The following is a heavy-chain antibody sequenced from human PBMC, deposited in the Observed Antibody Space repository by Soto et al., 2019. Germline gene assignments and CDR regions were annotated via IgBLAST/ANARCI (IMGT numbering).Heavy chain of an antibody. Sequence: QVQLVESAGRVVQPGRSLRLSCAASGFTFSNYGMHWVRQAPGKGLEWVAVISYHGSDKYYADSVKGRFTISRDNSKNTLYLHMDSLRAEDTAVYYCAKDHLTTTVTTVGYWGQGTLVTVSS. D-gene: IGHD4-17*01. J-gene: IGHJ4*02. CDR2: ISYHGSDK. V-gene: IGHV3-30*18. CDR1: GFTFSNYG. CDR3: AKDHLTTTVTTVGY.